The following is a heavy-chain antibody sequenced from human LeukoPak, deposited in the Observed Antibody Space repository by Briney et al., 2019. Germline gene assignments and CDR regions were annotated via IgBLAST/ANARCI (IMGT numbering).Heavy chain of an antibody. J-gene: IGHJ4*02. CDR1: GGSISSYY. V-gene: IGHV4-59*12. CDR3: ARDRGSGSYYSLPLFDY. Sequence: SETLSLTCTVSGGSISSYYWSWIRQPPGKGLEWIGYIYYSGSTNYNPSLKSRVTMSVDTSKNQFSLKLSSVTAADTAVYYCARDRGSGSYYSLPLFDYWGQGTLVTVSS. CDR2: IYYSGST. D-gene: IGHD1-26*01.